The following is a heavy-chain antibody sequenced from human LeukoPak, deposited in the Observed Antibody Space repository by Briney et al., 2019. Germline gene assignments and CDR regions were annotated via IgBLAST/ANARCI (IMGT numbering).Heavy chain of an antibody. CDR3: ARAFNGGNWFDP. CDR2: IYYSGST. CDR1: GGSISSYY. J-gene: IGHJ5*02. D-gene: IGHD4-23*01. V-gene: IGHV4-59*01. Sequence: SETLSLTCTVSGGSISSYYWSWIRQPPGQGLEWIVYIYYSGSTNYNHSLKSRVTISVDTSKNQFSLKLSSVTAADTAVYYCARAFNGGNWFDPWGQGTMVTVSS.